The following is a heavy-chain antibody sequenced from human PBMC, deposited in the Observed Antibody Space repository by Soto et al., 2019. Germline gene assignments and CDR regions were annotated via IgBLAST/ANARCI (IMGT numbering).Heavy chain of an antibody. CDR1: GFTLSSYA. CDR3: AKAPQPLVPGAGYFQH. V-gene: IGHV3-23*01. CDR2: ISGSGGST. J-gene: IGHJ1*01. D-gene: IGHD6-13*01. Sequence: EVPLLESGGGLVQPGGSLRLSCAASGFTLSSYAMSWVRQAPGKGLEWVSVISGSGGSTYYADSVKGRFTISRDNSKNTLYLQMNSLRAEDTAVYHCAKAPQPLVPGAGYFQHWGQGTLVTVSS.